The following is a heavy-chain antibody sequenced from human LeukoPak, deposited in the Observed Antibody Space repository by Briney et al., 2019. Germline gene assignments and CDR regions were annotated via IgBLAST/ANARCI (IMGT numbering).Heavy chain of an antibody. CDR3: ARVGYGDPGAFDI. Sequence: PSGTLSLTCAVSGGSISSSNWWSWVRQPPGKGLEWIGEIYHSGSTNYNPSLKSRVTISVDTSKNQFSLKLSSVTAAGTAVYYCARVGYGDPGAFDIWGQGTMVTVSS. D-gene: IGHD4-17*01. V-gene: IGHV4-4*02. CDR2: IYHSGST. CDR1: GGSISSSNW. J-gene: IGHJ3*02.